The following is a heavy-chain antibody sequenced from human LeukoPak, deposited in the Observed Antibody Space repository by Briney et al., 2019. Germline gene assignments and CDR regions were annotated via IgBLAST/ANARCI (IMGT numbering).Heavy chain of an antibody. CDR3: ARERFGPDY. CDR1: GGSFSGYY. V-gene: IGHV4-34*01. CDR2: INHSGST. Sequence: SETLSLTCAVYGGSFSGYYWSWIRQPPGKGLEWIGEINHSGSTNYNPSLKSRVTISVDTSKNQFSLKLSSVSAADTAVYYCARERFGPDYRGQGTLVTVSS. J-gene: IGHJ4*02. D-gene: IGHD3-10*01.